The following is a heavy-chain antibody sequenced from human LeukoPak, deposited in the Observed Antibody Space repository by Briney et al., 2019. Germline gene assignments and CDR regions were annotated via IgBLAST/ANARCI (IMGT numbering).Heavy chain of an antibody. Sequence: GGSLRLSCAASGFIVSSSYMDWVRQAPGKGLEWVSYIYCDGSTFYADSVKGRLTTSRDSSKNTLYFQMSSLRAEDTAVYYCARAFDHHFDYWGQGTLVTVSS. CDR2: IYCDGST. CDR3: ARAFDHHFDY. J-gene: IGHJ4*02. V-gene: IGHV3-53*01. D-gene: IGHD3-16*01. CDR1: GFIVSSSY.